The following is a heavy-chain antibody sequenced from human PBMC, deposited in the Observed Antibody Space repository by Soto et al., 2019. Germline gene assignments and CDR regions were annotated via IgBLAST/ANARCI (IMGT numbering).Heavy chain of an antibody. CDR1: GYTFTSYG. J-gene: IGHJ4*02. D-gene: IGHD3-10*01. V-gene: IGHV1-18*01. Sequence: QVHLVQSGAEVKKPGASVKVSCKGSGYTFTSYGITWVRQAPGQGLEWMGWISAPNSNTDYAQRLQGRVTVTRDTSTSPAYMERRSLRSDDTAVYYCARGRYGGYWGQGALVTVSS. CDR3: ARGRYGGY. CDR2: ISAPNSNT.